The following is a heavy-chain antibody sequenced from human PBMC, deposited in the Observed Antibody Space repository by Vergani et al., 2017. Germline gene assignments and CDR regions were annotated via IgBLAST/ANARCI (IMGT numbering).Heavy chain of an antibody. D-gene: IGHD5-18*01. V-gene: IGHV3-49*04. CDR3: SRGRVYRFGYSDY. J-gene: IGHJ4*02. CDR2: IRNKAYGGTT. CDR1: GFSFGDYA. Sequence: EVQLVESGGGLVPPGRSLRLSCAASGFSFGDYAMTWVRQAPGKGLEWVAFIRNKAYGGTTEYAASVKGRFTISRDDSKRLAYLQLSGLKTEDTAVYFCSRGRVYRFGYSDYWGQGTLVTVSS.